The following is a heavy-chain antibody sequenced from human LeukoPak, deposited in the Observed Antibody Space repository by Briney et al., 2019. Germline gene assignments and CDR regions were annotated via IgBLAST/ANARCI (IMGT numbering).Heavy chain of an antibody. CDR3: ARDLSYLRSVVTGVYNWFDP. J-gene: IGHJ5*02. Sequence: APVKVSCKASGYTFTSYGISWVRQAPGQGLEWMGWISAYNGNTNYAQKLQGRVTMTTDTSTSTAYMELRSLRSDDTAVYYCARDLSYLRSVVTGVYNWFDPWGQGTLVTVSS. CDR1: GYTFTSYG. V-gene: IGHV1-18*01. CDR2: ISAYNGNT. D-gene: IGHD2-21*02.